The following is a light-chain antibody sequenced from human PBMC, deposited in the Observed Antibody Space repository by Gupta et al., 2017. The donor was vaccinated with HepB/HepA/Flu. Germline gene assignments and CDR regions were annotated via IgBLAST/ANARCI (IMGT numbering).Light chain of an antibody. V-gene: IGLV3-25*03. CDR3: QSADSSGTYHV. J-gene: IGLJ1*01. CDR2: KDS. CDR1: ALPKQY. Sequence: GDALPKQYAYWYQQKPGQAPVLVIYKDSERPSGIPERFPGSSSGTTVTLTISGVQAEDEADYYCQSADSSGTYHVFGTGTKVTVL.